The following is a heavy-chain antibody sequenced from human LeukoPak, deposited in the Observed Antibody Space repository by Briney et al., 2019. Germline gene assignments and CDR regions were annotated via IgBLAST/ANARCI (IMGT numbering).Heavy chain of an antibody. CDR1: GDTFSSYA. J-gene: IGHJ4*02. CDR3: ARDQRSFGYRGYDPALDY. CDR2: ITPIFGIA. Sequence: ASVKVSCKASGDTFSSYAISWVRQAPGQGLEWMGRITPIFGIANYAQKFQSRVTITADKSTSTAYMELSSLRSEDTGVYYCARDQRSFGYRGYDPALDYWGQGTLVTVSS. V-gene: IGHV1-69*04. D-gene: IGHD5-12*01.